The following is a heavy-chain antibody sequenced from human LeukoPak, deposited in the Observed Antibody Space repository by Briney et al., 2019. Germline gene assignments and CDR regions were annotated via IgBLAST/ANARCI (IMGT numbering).Heavy chain of an antibody. CDR2: ISSSGSST. CDR1: GFTFSSYA. D-gene: IGHD6-19*01. J-gene: IGHJ4*02. CDR3: AKAPKGSGWAYYFDY. V-gene: IGHV3-23*01. Sequence: PGGSLRLSCAASGFTFSSYAMTWVRQAPGKGLEWVSVISSSGSSTNYADFVKGRFTISRDNSKNTLYLQMNSLRAEDTAVYYCAKAPKGSGWAYYFDYWGQGTLVTVSS.